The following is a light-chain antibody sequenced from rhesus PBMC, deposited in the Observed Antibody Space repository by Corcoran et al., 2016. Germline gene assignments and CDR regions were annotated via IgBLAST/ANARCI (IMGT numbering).Light chain of an antibody. CDR3: QQFKNYRT. V-gene: IGKV1-41*01. CDR1: QSISNY. Sequence: DIQMTQSPSSLSASVGDRVTITCRASQSISNYLNWYQQEPGKTPKLLIYSASSLQSGVPSRFSGSGSGTEFTLTISSLQPEDFATYYCQQFKNYRTFGQGTKVEIQ. J-gene: IGKJ1*01. CDR2: SAS.